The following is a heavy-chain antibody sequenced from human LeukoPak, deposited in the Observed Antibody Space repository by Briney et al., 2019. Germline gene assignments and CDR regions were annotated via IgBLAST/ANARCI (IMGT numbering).Heavy chain of an antibody. D-gene: IGHD1-26*01. CDR1: GFTFSSYS. V-gene: IGHV3-48*02. Sequence: GGSLRLSCAASGFTFSSYSMNWVRQAPGKGLEWVSHITASGTAMFYADSVKGRFTISRDNAKNSLYLQMNSLRDEDTAVYHCASSGSYRFDYWGQGTLVTVSS. CDR3: ASSGSYRFDY. CDR2: ITASGTAM. J-gene: IGHJ4*02.